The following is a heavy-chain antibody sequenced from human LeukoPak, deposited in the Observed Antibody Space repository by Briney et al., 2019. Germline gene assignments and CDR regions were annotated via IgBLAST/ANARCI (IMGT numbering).Heavy chain of an antibody. CDR3: ARDRNIVGATGIDY. J-gene: IGHJ4*02. CDR1: GGSIRSSYYY. D-gene: IGHD1-26*01. CDR2: IYDSGST. V-gene: IGHV4-39*07. Sequence: SETLALTCTVSGGSIRSSYYYWGWIRQPPGKGLEWIGSIYDSGSTNYNPSLKSRVTISVDTSKNQFSLKLSSVTAADTAVYYCARDRNIVGATGIDYWGQGTLVTVSS.